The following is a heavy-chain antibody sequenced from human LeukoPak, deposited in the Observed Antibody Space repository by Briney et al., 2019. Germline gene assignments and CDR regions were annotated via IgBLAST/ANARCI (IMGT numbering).Heavy chain of an antibody. D-gene: IGHD6-13*01. V-gene: IGHV4-34*01. Sequence: SETLSLTCAVYGGSFSGYYWSWIRQPPGKGLEWIGEINHSGSTNYNPSLKSRVTISVDTSKNQFSLKLSSVTAADTAVYYCARGGEEYSSSWYRLFDYWGQGTPVTVSS. CDR1: GGSFSGYY. J-gene: IGHJ4*02. CDR3: ARGGEEYSSSWYRLFDY. CDR2: INHSGST.